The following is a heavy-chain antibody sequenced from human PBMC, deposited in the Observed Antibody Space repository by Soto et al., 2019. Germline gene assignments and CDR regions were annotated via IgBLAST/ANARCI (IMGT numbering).Heavy chain of an antibody. V-gene: IGHV1-69*14. D-gene: IGHD5-12*01. CDR1: GGTFSSYT. CDR3: ARGNHRWLQLWYFDL. J-gene: IGHJ2*01. CDR2: IIPIFGTA. Sequence: QVQLVQSGAEVKKPGSSVTVSCKASGGTFSSYTISWVRQAPGQGLEWMGGIIPIFGTANYAQKFQARVTITADKSTSTSYMELSSLRSEDTAVYYCARGNHRWLQLWYFDLWGRGTLVTVSS.